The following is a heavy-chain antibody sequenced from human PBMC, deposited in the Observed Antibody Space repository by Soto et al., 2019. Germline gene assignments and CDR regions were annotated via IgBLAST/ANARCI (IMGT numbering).Heavy chain of an antibody. Sequence: QVQLQESGPGLVKPSQTLSLTCTVSGGSISSGGYYWSWIRQHPGKGLEWIGYIYYSGSTYYNPSLKSRVTISVDTSKNQFSLKLRSVTAADTAVYYCARSEKRITMIVVVMTYAFDIWGQGTMVTVSS. J-gene: IGHJ3*02. CDR3: ARSEKRITMIVVVMTYAFDI. V-gene: IGHV4-31*03. D-gene: IGHD3-22*01. CDR2: IYYSGST. CDR1: GGSISSGGYY.